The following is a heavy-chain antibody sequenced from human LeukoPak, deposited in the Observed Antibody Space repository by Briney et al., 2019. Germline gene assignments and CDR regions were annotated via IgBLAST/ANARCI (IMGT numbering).Heavy chain of an antibody. V-gene: IGHV1-8*03. CDR3: ARWAQPYPYYYMDV. CDR1: GYTFTSYD. CDR2: TNPNSGNT. J-gene: IGHJ6*03. Sequence: ASVKVSCKASGYTFTSYDINWVRQATGQGLEWMGWTNPNSGNTGYAQKFQGRVTITRNTSISTAYMELSSLRSEDTAVYYCARWAQPYPYYYMDVWGKGTTVTISS.